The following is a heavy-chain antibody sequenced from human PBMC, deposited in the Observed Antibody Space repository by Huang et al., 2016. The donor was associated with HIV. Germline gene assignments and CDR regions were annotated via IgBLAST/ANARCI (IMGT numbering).Heavy chain of an antibody. CDR3: ARKVIFGGNAAYFHS. J-gene: IGHJ4*02. CDR1: DYMFSSDY. D-gene: IGHD3-3*01. CDR2: IYNDDSDG. Sequence: VQLMQSGAEVKKPGESLKISCQASDYMFSSDYIGWVCQKPGKGLEWVGVIYNDDSDGTARPSFRGQVTISADKSTSTAYLQWSRLTTSDSGIYYCARKVIFGGNAAYFHSWGQGTLVTVS. V-gene: IGHV5-51*03.